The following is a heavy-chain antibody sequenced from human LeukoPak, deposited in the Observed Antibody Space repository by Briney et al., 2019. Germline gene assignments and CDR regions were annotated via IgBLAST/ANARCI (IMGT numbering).Heavy chain of an antibody. Sequence: ASVKVSCKASGYTFTSYGISWVRQAPGQGLEWMGWISAYNSNTNYAQKLQGRVTMTTDTSTSTAYMELRSLRSDDTAVYYCARTVSCRGGTCAYYFDYRGQGTLVTVSS. CDR1: GYTFTSYG. D-gene: IGHD2-15*01. J-gene: IGHJ4*02. CDR2: ISAYNSNT. V-gene: IGHV1-18*01. CDR3: ARTVSCRGGTCAYYFDY.